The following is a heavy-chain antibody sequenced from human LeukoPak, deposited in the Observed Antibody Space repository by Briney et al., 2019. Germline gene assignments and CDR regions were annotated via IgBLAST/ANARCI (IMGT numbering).Heavy chain of an antibody. CDR1: GFTFSSHG. V-gene: IGHV3-23*01. CDR2: ISGSGDNT. CDR3: ARDAGTYYDY. D-gene: IGHD3-10*01. Sequence: GALRLSCAASGFTFSSHGMSWVRQAPGKGLEWVSTISGSGDNTYYADSVKGRFTISRDNSKNTLYLQMNSLRAEDTAVYYCARDAGTYYDYWGQGTLVTVSS. J-gene: IGHJ4*02.